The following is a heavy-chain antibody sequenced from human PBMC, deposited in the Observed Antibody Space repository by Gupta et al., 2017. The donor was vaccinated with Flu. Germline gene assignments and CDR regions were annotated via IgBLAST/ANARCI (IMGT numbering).Heavy chain of an antibody. D-gene: IGHD3-16*01. Sequence: EVQLVESGGGLVKPGGSLRLSCAASGFTFSNAWMSWVRQAPGKGLEWVGRIKSKTDGGTTDYAAPVKGRFTISRDDSKNTLYLQMNSLKTEDTAVYYCTTDTPARGGAMTPFDYWGQGTLVTVSS. CDR2: IKSKTDGGTT. CDR1: GFTFSNAW. V-gene: IGHV3-15*01. CDR3: TTDTPARGGAMTPFDY. J-gene: IGHJ4*02.